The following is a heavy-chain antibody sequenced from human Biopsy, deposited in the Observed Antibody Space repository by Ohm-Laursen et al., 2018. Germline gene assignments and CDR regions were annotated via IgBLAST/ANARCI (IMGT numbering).Heavy chain of an antibody. CDR1: GGSFTGHY. V-gene: IGHV4-59*11. CDR3: ARGSNEYGGLYFPH. D-gene: IGHD4-23*01. CDR2: ISHTGYT. J-gene: IGHJ1*01. Sequence: SDTLSLTCTVSGGSFTGHYWSWIWQPPGKGLEWIGHISHTGYTSYKSSLKSRVTILLDTSRKHFSLRLTSLVAADTAVYYCARGSNEYGGLYFPHWGQGTLVTVSS.